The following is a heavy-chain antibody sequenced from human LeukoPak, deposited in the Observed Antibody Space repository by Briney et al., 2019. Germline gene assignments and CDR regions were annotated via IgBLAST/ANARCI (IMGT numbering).Heavy chain of an antibody. V-gene: IGHV4-30-4*01. CDR3: ARPYYYDSRIDP. J-gene: IGHJ5*02. CDR2: MYYSGST. Sequence: NSSETLSLTCTVSGVSISSGDYYWGWLRQPPGKGLEWIGYMYYSGSTYYNPSLKSRSTISVDTSKNQFSLKLTSVTAADTAVYYCARPYYYDSRIDPWGQGTLVTVSS. D-gene: IGHD3-22*01. CDR1: GVSISSGDYY.